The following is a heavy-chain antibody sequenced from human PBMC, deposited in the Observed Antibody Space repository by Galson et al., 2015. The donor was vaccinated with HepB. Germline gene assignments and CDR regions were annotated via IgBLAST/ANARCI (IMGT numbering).Heavy chain of an antibody. CDR3: ARLAIAAAGYFDY. Sequence: SLRLSCATSGFTFNSYDMNWVRQAPGKGLEWVSSISSSSSSIYYSDSVKGRFTISRDNAKKSLYLQMYSLRAEDTAVYYCARLAIAAAGYFDYWARESWSPSPQ. CDR1: GFTFNSYD. CDR2: ISSSSSSI. D-gene: IGHD6-13*01. V-gene: IGHV3-21*01. J-gene: IGHJ4*02.